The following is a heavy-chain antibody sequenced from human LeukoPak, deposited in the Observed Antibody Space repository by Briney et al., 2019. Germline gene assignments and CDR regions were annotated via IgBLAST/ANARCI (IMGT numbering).Heavy chain of an antibody. V-gene: IGHV3-53*01. J-gene: IGHJ4*02. CDR2: IYSGGST. CDR1: GFTVSSNY. D-gene: IGHD6-13*01. CDR3: ARDPAAAGTGY. Sequence: GGSLRLSCAASGFTVSSNYMSWVRQAPGKGLEWVSVIYSGGSTYYADSVKGRFTISRDNSKNTLYLQMNSLRAEDTAVYYCARDPAAAGTGYWGQGTLVTVSS.